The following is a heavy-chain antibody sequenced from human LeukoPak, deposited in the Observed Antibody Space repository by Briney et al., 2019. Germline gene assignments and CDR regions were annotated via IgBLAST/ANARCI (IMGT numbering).Heavy chain of an antibody. V-gene: IGHV3-21*01. D-gene: IGHD4-17*01. CDR1: GFTFSSYS. Sequence: GGSLGLSCAASGFTFSSYSMNWVRQAPGKGLEWVSSISSSSSYIYYADSVKGRFTISRDNAKNSLYLQMNSLRAEDTAVYYCARAHYGDYAPFDYWGQGTLVTVSS. CDR2: ISSSSSYI. J-gene: IGHJ4*02. CDR3: ARAHYGDYAPFDY.